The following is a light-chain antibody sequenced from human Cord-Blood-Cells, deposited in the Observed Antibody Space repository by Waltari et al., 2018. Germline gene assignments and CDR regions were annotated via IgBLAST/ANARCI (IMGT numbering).Light chain of an antibody. J-gene: IGLJ1*01. CDR3: SSYTSSSTFPYV. CDR1: SSDVGSYTR. CDR2: EVS. Sequence: QSALTQPPSVSGSPGQSVTISCTGTSSDVGSYTRVSWYQQPPGTAPKLMIYEVSNRPSGVPDRFSGPKSGNTASLTISGLQAEDEADYYCSSYTSSSTFPYVFGTGTKVTVL. V-gene: IGLV2-18*02.